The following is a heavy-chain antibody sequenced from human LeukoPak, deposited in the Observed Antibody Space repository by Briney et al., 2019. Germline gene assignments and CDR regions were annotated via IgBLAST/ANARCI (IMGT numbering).Heavy chain of an antibody. CDR1: GFTFDDYT. CDR2: ISWDGGST. CDR3: AKDGRDCSGGSCYWFDY. V-gene: IGHV3-43*01. Sequence: GGSLRLSCAASGFTFDDYTMHWVRQAPGKGLEWVSLISWDGGSTYYADSVKGRFTISRDNSKNSLYLQMNSLRTEDTALYYCAKDGRDCSGGSCYWFDYWGQGTLVTVTS. J-gene: IGHJ4*02. D-gene: IGHD2-15*01.